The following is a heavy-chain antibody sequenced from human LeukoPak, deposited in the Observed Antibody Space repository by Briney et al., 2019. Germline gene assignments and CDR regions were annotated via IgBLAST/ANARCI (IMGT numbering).Heavy chain of an antibody. D-gene: IGHD2-2*01. CDR1: GGSFSGYY. V-gene: IGHV4-34*01. CDR2: INHSGST. CDR3: ARWWYCSSTSCYESRDY. Sequence: KPSETLSLTCAVYGGSFSGYYWSWIRQPPGKGLEWIGEINHSGSTNYNPSLKSRVTISVDTPKNQFSLKLSSVTAADTAVYYCARWWYCSSTSCYESRDYWGQGTLVTVSS. J-gene: IGHJ4*02.